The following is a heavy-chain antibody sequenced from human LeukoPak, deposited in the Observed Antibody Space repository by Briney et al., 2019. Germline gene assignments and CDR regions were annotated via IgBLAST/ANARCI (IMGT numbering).Heavy chain of an antibody. CDR3: ARRGSN. V-gene: IGHV3-30*04. J-gene: IGHJ4*02. CDR1: GFTFSSYA. D-gene: IGHD3-10*01. Sequence: GGSLRLSCAASGFTFSSYAMHWVRQAPGKGLEWVAVISYDGSNKYYADSVKGRFTISRDNSKNTLYLQMNGLRAEDTAVYYCARRGSNWGQGTLVTVSS. CDR2: ISYDGSNK.